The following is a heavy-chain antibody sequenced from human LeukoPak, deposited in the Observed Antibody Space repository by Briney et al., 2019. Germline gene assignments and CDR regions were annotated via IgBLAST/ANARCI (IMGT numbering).Heavy chain of an antibody. CDR2: FSGSDTKT. V-gene: IGHV3-23*01. D-gene: IGHD2-2*01. J-gene: IGHJ6*02. CDR1: GFTFSSYA. CDR3: AKDLGYCSSSTCYHAFGMDV. Sequence: PGGSLRLSCAASGFTFSSYAMTWVRQAPGKGLEWVSGFSGSDTKTHYADSVKGRFTISRDNSKNTLYLQMNSLRAEDTAVYYCAKDLGYCSSSTCYHAFGMDVWGQGTAVTVSS.